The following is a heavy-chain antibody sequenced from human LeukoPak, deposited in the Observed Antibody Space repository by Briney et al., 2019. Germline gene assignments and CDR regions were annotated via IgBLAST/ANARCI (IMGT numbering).Heavy chain of an antibody. CDR1: GFTFSSYS. D-gene: IGHD3-22*01. CDR2: ISSSSSYI. CDR3: ARGDGYYDSSGYFDY. Sequence: GVSLRLSCAASGFTFSSYSMIWLRQAPGKGLEWVSSISSSSSYIYYAYLVKGRFTISRDNAKNSLYLQMNSLRAEDTAVYYCARGDGYYDSSGYFDYWGQGTLVTVSS. J-gene: IGHJ4*02. V-gene: IGHV3-21*01.